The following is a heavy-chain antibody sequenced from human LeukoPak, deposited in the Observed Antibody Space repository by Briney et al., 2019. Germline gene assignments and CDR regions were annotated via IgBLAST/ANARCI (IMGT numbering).Heavy chain of an antibody. CDR2: ISYDGSNK. CDR1: GFTFSSYA. V-gene: IGHV3-30*04. D-gene: IGHD5-18*01. CDR3: ARSARGYSYGYALWDY. J-gene: IGHJ4*02. Sequence: GGSLRLSCAASGFTFSSYAMHWVRQAPGQGLEWVAVISYDGSNKYYADSVKGRFTISRDNSKNTLYLQMNSLRAEDTAVYYCARSARGYSYGYALWDYWGQGTLV.